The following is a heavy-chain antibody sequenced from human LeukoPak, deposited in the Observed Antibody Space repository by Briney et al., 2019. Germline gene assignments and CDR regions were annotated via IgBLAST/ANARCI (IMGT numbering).Heavy chain of an antibody. CDR1: GGTFSSYA. V-gene: IGHV1-69*04. J-gene: IGHJ6*02. CDR3: ARGRSVPYYCGMDV. Sequence: SVKVSCKASGGTFSSYAISWVRQAPGQGLEWMGRIIPILGIANYPQKFQGRVTITADKSTSTAYMELSSLRSEDTAVYYCARGRSVPYYCGMDVWGQGTTVTVSS. CDR2: IIPILGIA.